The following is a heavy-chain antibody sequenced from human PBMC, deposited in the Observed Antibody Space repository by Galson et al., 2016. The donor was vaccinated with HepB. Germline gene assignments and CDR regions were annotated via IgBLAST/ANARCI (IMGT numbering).Heavy chain of an antibody. V-gene: IGHV3-23*01. J-gene: IGHJ4*02. D-gene: IGHD1-26*01. CDR3: AKSRLVGATDFDY. CDR1: GFTFRNYA. CDR2: MNGNGVTT. Sequence: SLRLSCAGSGFTFRNYAMSWVRRAPGKGLEWVSAMNGNGVTTHYADSVKARFSISRDNSINTLYLQMTSLRAEDTAVYYCAKSRLVGATDFDYWGQGTLVTVSS.